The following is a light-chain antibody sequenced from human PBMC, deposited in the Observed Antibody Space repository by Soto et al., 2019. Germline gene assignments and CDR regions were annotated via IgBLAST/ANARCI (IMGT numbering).Light chain of an antibody. V-gene: IGLV1-44*01. CDR2: SDN. CDR3: AAWDDSLSGLL. Sequence: QSVLTQPPSASGTPGQSVTISCSGTSSNIGGNTVNWYQHLPETAPKLLIFSDNQRPSGVPDRFSGSKSGTSASLAISGLQSKDEADYYCAAWDDSLSGLLFGGGTKLTVL. CDR1: SSNIGGNT. J-gene: IGLJ2*01.